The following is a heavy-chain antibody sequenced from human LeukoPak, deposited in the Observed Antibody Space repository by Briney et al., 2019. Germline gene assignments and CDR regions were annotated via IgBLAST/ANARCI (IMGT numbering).Heavy chain of an antibody. D-gene: IGHD6-19*01. Sequence: PGGSLRLSCAASGFTFSSYSMNWVRQAPGKGLEWVSSISSSSSYIYYADSVKGRFTISRANAKNSLYLQMNSLRAEDTAVYYCASFSSGLPKYYFDCWGQGTLVTVSS. CDR3: ASFSSGLPKYYFDC. CDR1: GFTFSSYS. V-gene: IGHV3-21*01. J-gene: IGHJ4*02. CDR2: ISSSSSYI.